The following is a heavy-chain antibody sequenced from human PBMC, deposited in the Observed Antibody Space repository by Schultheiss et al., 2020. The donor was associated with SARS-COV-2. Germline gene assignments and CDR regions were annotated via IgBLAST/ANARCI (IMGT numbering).Heavy chain of an antibody. CDR3: SRGSAFDI. CDR1: GGSFSGYY. Sequence: SQTLSLTCAVYGGSFSGYYWSWIRQPPGKGLEWIGEINHSGSTNYNPSLKSRVTISVDTSKNQFSLQLNSVTPEDTAVYYCSRGSAFDIWGQGTVVTVSS. CDR2: INHSGST. J-gene: IGHJ3*02. V-gene: IGHV4-34*01.